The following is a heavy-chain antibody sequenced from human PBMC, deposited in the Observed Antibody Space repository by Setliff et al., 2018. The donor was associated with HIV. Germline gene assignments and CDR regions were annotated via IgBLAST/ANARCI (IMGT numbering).Heavy chain of an antibody. J-gene: IGHJ5*02. V-gene: IGHV4-34*01. CDR2: INHGGST. D-gene: IGHD3-22*01. Sequence: SETLSLTCAVYGGSFSDYYWTWIRQPPGKGLEWIGEINHGGSTNYNPSLKSRVTISVDTSKNQFSLKLSSVTAADTAVYYCARDLRSAMIVVVRDWFDPWGQGTLVTVSS. CDR3: ARDLRSAMIVVVRDWFDP. CDR1: GGSFSDYY.